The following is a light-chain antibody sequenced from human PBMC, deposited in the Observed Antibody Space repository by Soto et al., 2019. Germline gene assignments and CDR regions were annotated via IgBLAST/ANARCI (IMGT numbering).Light chain of an antibody. J-gene: IGLJ1*01. CDR1: SSDVGGYNY. Sequence: QSVLTRPASVSGSPGQSIAISCTGTSSDVGGYNYVSWYQQHPGKAPKVMIYDVNNRPSGVSDRFSGSKSGNTASLTISGLQADDEADYYCSSYTSGSLYVFGTGTKVTVL. CDR2: DVN. CDR3: SSYTSGSLYV. V-gene: IGLV2-14*03.